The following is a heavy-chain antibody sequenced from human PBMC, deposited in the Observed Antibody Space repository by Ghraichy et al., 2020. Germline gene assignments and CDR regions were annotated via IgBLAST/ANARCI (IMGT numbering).Heavy chain of an antibody. CDR1: GGSFSGYY. Sequence: ETLSLTCAVYGGSFSGYYWSWIRQPPGKGLEWIGEINHSGSTNYNPSLKSRVTISVDTSKNQFSLKLSSVTAADTAVYYCARSNTPIGSSSSGVDYWGQGTLVTVSS. V-gene: IGHV4-34*01. D-gene: IGHD2-2*01. CDR3: ARSNTPIGSSSSGVDY. J-gene: IGHJ4*02. CDR2: INHSGST.